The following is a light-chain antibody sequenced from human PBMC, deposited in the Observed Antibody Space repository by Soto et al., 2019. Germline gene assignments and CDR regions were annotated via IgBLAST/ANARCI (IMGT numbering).Light chain of an antibody. CDR1: QSVSSS. Sequence: EIVMTQSPATLSVSPGERATLSCRASQSVSSSLAWYQKKPGQAPRLLIYGASTSATGSPARFSGSGSGTEFTLTISSLQSEDFAVYYCQQYSNWWTFGQGTRVEIK. V-gene: IGKV3-15*01. J-gene: IGKJ1*01. CDR3: QQYSNWWT. CDR2: GAS.